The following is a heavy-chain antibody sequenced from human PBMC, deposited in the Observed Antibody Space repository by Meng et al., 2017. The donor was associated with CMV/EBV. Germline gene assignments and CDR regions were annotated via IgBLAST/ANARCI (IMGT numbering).Heavy chain of an antibody. J-gene: IGHJ4*02. V-gene: IGHV1-69*04. CDR2: IIPILGIA. CDR1: GGTFSSYP. CDR3: ARGGSRGGTSNFDY. Sequence: SGGTFSSYPISWVRQAPGQGLEWMGRIIPILGIANYAQKFQGRVTITADKSTSTAYMELSSLRSEDTAVYYCARGGSRGGTSNFDYWGQGTLVTVSS. D-gene: IGHD1-1*01.